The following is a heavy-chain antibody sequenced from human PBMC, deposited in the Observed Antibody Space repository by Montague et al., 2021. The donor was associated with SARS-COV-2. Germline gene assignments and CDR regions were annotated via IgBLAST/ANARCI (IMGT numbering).Heavy chain of an antibody. CDR1: GGSISSYY. J-gene: IGHJ4*02. D-gene: IGHD2-8*02. CDR2: IYYSGST. Sequence: SETLSLTCTVSGGSISSYYWSWIRQPPGKGLEWIGYIYYSGSTNYNPSLKSQVTISVDTSKNQFSLKLSSVTAADTAAYYCAGVEGGGVIDYWGQGTLVTVSS. CDR3: AGVEGGGVIDY. V-gene: IGHV4-59*01.